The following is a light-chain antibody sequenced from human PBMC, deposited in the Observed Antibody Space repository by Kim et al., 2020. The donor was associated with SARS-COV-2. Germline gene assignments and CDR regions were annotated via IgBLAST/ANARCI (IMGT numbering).Light chain of an antibody. CDR3: QAWDSSTAV. CDR2: QDS. J-gene: IGLJ7*01. V-gene: IGLV3-1*01. Sequence: SYELTQPPSVSVSPGETASITCSGDKLGDKYACWYQQKPGQSPVLVIYQDSERPSGIPERFSGSNSGNTATLTISGTQARDEADYYCQAWDSSTAVFGGGTQLTVL. CDR1: KLGDKY.